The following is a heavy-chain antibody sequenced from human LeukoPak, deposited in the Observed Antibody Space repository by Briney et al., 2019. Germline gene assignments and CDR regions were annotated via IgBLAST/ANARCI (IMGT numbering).Heavy chain of an antibody. V-gene: IGHV3-7*01. D-gene: IGHD1-26*01. J-gene: IGHJ4*02. CDR1: GFTFRNYE. CDR3: AREAWWEPIDY. CDR2: IKQDGSEK. Sequence: PGGSLRLSCAGSGFTFRNYEMSWVRQAPGKGLEWVANIKQDGSEKYYVDSVKGRFTISRDNAKNSLYLQMNSLRAEDTAVYYCAREAWWEPIDYWGQGTLVTVSS.